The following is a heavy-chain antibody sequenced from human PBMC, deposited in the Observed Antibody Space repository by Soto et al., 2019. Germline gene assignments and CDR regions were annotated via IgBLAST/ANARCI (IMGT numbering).Heavy chain of an antibody. CDR3: ARVPLRYSSSHNFDS. V-gene: IGHV4-61*01. D-gene: IGHD6-19*01. CDR1: GASVSSGSFY. Sequence: SETLSLTCSVSGASVSSGSFYWSWIRQPPGKGLEWIGFIYNNETFNYNPSLKSRVTLSVDTSKHQFSLKLSSVTAADTAVYYCARVPLRYSSSHNFDSWGQGALVSVSS. J-gene: IGHJ4*02. CDR2: IYNNETF.